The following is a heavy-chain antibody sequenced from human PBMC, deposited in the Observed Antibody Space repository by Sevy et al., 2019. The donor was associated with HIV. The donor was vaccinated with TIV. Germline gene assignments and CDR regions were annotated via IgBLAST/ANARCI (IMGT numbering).Heavy chain of an antibody. CDR3: ARSGGGSGTYYFDY. D-gene: IGHD3-10*01. CDR1: GFTFSSYA. V-gene: IGHV3-30-3*01. Sequence: GGSLRLSCAASGFTFSSYAMHWVRQAPGKGLEWVAVISYDGSNKYYADSVKGRFTISRDNSKNTLYLQTNSLRAEDTAVYYCARSGGGSGTYYFDYWGQGTLVTVSS. J-gene: IGHJ4*02. CDR2: ISYDGSNK.